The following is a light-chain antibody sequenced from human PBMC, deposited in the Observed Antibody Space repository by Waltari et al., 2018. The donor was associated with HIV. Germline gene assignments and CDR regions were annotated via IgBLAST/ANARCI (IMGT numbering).Light chain of an antibody. J-gene: IGLJ3*02. Sequence: QSALTQPASVSGSPGQSITISCPGTSSDVGGYNYVYWNQQHPGKAPKLMIYDVSNRPSGVSDRFSGSKSGNTASLTISGLQAEDEADYYCSSYTSSSTWVFGGGTKLTVL. CDR3: SSYTSSSTWV. V-gene: IGLV2-14*03. CDR2: DVS. CDR1: SSDVGGYNY.